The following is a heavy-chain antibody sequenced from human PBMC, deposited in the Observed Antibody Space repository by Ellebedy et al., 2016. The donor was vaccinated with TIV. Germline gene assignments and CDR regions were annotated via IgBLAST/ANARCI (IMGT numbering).Heavy chain of an antibody. Sequence: GESLKISCAASGFTFSSYGMHWVRQAPGKGLEWVTFIRYDGSNKYYGDSVKGRFTVSRDNSKSTVYLQMNSLGPEDTAVYFCAKEGSLYDSSGYSLFDYWGQGTLVAVSS. CDR2: IRYDGSNK. D-gene: IGHD3-22*01. J-gene: IGHJ4*02. CDR1: GFTFSSYG. CDR3: AKEGSLYDSSGYSLFDY. V-gene: IGHV3-30*02.